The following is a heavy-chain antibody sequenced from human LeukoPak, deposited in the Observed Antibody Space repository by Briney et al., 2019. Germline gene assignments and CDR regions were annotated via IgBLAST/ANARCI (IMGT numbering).Heavy chain of an antibody. Sequence: SQTLSLTCAISGDSVSSNSVTWNWIRQSPSRGLEWLGRTYYRSTWYNDFAVSVRGRITVNPDTSKNQFSLHLNSVTPEDTAVYYCARRLSQYDCFDPWGEGILVTVSS. CDR1: GDSVSSNSVT. J-gene: IGHJ5*02. CDR2: TYYRSTWYN. V-gene: IGHV6-1*01. D-gene: IGHD2-2*01. CDR3: ARRLSQYDCFDP.